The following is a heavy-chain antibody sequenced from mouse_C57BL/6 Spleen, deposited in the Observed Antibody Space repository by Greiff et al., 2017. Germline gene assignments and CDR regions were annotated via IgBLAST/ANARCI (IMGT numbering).Heavy chain of an antibody. CDR1: GYAFSSSW. Sequence: VKLVESGPELVKPGASVKISCKASGYAFSSSWMNWVKQRPGKGLEWIGRIYPGDGDTNYNGKFKGKATLTADKSSSTAYMQLSSLTSEDSAVYFCTRSGEVTTTGRVDYWGQGATRTVAS. D-gene: IGHD2-2*01. CDR3: TRSGEVTTTGRVDY. V-gene: IGHV1-82*01. J-gene: IGHJ2*01. CDR2: IYPGDGDT.